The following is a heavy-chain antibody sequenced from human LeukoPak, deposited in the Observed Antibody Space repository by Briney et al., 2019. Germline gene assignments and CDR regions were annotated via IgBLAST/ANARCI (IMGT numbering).Heavy chain of an antibody. CDR3: ARDKVSSSWYYFDY. J-gene: IGHJ4*02. CDR1: GFTFSNYA. V-gene: IGHV3-23*01. Sequence: GGSLRLSCAASGFTFSNYAMSWVRQAPGKRLEWVSSIGGSGATTYYADSVKGRFTISRDNSKNTLYLQMNSLRAEDTAVYYCARDKVSSSWYYFDYWGQGTLVTVSS. D-gene: IGHD6-13*01. CDR2: IGGSGATT.